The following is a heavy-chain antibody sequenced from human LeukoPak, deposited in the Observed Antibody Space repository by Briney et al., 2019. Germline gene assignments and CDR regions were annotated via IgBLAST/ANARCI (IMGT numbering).Heavy chain of an antibody. CDR2: IKQDGSEM. J-gene: IGHJ4*02. V-gene: IGHV3-7*03. Sequence: GGSLRLSCAASRFTFSSYWMSWVRQAPGKGLEWVANIKQDGSEMYYVDSVKGRFTISRDNAKNSLYLQMNGLRAEDTAVYYCARDKEVGDSFFNYWGQGTLVTVSS. CDR1: RFTFSSYW. D-gene: IGHD3-10*01. CDR3: ARDKEVGDSFFNY.